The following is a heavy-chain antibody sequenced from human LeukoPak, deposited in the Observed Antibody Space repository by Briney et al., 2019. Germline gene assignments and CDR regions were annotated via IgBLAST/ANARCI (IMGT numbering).Heavy chain of an antibody. Sequence: SETLSLTCAVYGGSFSGYYWSWIRQPPGKGLEWIGEINHSGSTSYNPSLKSRVTISVDTSKNQFSLKLSSVTAADTAVYYCARGPKRWLQPTHFDYWGQGTLVTVSS. V-gene: IGHV4-34*01. CDR1: GGSFSGYY. CDR3: ARGPKRWLQPTHFDY. D-gene: IGHD5-24*01. J-gene: IGHJ4*02. CDR2: INHSGST.